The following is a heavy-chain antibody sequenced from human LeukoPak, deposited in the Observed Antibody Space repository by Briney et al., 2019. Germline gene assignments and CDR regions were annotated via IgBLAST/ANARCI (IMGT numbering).Heavy chain of an antibody. D-gene: IGHD2-2*01. J-gene: IGHJ4*02. CDR2: IYTSGST. CDR1: GGSISSGSYY. Sequence: SETLSLTCTVSGGSISSGSYYWSWIRQPAGKGLEWIGRIYTSGSTNYNPSLKSRVTISVDTSKNHFSLKLSPVTAADTAVYYCARHGPAAMLDYWGQGTLVTVSS. CDR3: ARHGPAAMLDY. V-gene: IGHV4-61*02.